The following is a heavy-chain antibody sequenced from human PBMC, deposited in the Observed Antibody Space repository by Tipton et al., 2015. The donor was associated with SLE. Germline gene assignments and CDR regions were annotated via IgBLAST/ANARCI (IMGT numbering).Heavy chain of an antibody. CDR3: ARRAVALNPFDY. J-gene: IGHJ4*02. D-gene: IGHD6-19*01. V-gene: IGHV4-34*01. CDR1: GGSFSGYY. Sequence: TLSLTCAVYGGSFSGYYWSWIRQPPGKGLEWIGEINHSGSTNYNPSLKSRVTISVDTSKNQSSLKLSSVTAADTAVYYCARRAVALNPFDYWGQGTLVTVSS. CDR2: INHSGST.